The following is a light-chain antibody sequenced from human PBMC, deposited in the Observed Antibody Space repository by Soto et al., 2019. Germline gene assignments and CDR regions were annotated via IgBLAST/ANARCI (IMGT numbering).Light chain of an antibody. CDR3: QQYNKWPYT. J-gene: IGKJ2*01. CDR2: DAS. Sequence: EIVMTQSPATLSVSPGERATLSCRASQAVSSNLAWYQQKPGQAPRLLMYDASTRATAIPARFSVSGSGTEFTLTISSLQSEDFAVYYCQQYNKWPYTFGQGTKVEIK. V-gene: IGKV3-15*01. CDR1: QAVSSN.